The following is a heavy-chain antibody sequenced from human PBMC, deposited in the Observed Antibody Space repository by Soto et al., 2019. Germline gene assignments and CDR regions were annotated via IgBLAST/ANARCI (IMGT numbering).Heavy chain of an antibody. CDR1: GASITQYY. CDR3: GSGGGSPYHNHEFDF. D-gene: IGHD6-13*01. Sequence: SETLSLTCTVSGASITQYYWNWIRQSPGNGLEWIVSVSSTGSTVFNPSLTSRVTVSLDTAKNQFSLTLNSVTAADTAVYYCGSGGGSPYHNHEFDFWGQRTLVTVSS. V-gene: IGHV4-59*01. J-gene: IGHJ4*02. CDR2: VSSTGST.